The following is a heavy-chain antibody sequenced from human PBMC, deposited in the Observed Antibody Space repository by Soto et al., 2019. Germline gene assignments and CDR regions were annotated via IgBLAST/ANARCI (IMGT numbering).Heavy chain of an antibody. CDR2: IIPIFGTA. CDR3: AREACSGGSCYSVPVFDY. V-gene: IGHV1-69*13. J-gene: IGHJ4*02. D-gene: IGHD2-15*01. Sequence: SVKVSCKASGGTFSSYAISWVRQAPGQGLEWMGGIIPIFGTANYAQKFQGRVTITADESTSTAYMELSSLRSEDTAVYYCAREACSGGSCYSVPVFDYWGQGTLVTVSS. CDR1: GGTFSSYA.